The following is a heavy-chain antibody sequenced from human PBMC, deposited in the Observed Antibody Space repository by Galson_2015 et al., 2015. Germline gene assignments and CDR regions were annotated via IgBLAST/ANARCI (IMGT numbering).Heavy chain of an antibody. D-gene: IGHD3-16*01. CDR1: GFTFGDYA. V-gene: IGHV3-9*01. J-gene: IGHJ6*02. Sequence: SLRLSCAASGFTFGDYAMHWVRQAPGKGLEWVSGISWNSGSIGYADSVKGRFTISRDNAKNSLYLQMNSLRAEGTALYYCAKDPTRGSNYYYYGMDVWGQGTTVTVSS. CDR3: AKDPTRGSNYYYYGMDV. CDR2: ISWNSGSI.